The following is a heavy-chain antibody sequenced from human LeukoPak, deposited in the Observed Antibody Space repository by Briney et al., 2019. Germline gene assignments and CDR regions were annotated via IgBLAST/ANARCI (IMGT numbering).Heavy chain of an antibody. CDR2: IRYDGSNK. V-gene: IGHV3-30*02. J-gene: IGHJ4*02. CDR1: GFTFSSYG. D-gene: IGHD1-20*01. Sequence: GGSLRLFCAASGFTFSSYGMHWVRQAPGKGLEWVTFIRYDGSNKYYADSVKGRFTISRDNSKNTLYLQMNSLRAEDTAVYYCARDHYNWTPDQGYKVFDYWGQGSLVTVSS. CDR3: ARDHYNWTPDQGYKVFDY.